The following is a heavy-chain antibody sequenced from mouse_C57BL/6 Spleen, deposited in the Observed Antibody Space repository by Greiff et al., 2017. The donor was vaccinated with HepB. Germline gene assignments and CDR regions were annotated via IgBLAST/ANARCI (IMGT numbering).Heavy chain of an antibody. D-gene: IGHD2-5*01. CDR2: IDPSDSYT. V-gene: IGHV1-59*01. CDR3: ARSSYSTYAMDY. Sequence: QVQLQQPGAELVRPGTSVKLSCKASGYTFTSYWMHWVKQRPGQGLEWIGVIDPSDSYTNYNQKFKGKATLTVDTSSSTAYMQLSSLTSEDSAVYYCARSSYSTYAMDYWGQGTSVTVSS. J-gene: IGHJ4*01. CDR1: GYTFTSYW.